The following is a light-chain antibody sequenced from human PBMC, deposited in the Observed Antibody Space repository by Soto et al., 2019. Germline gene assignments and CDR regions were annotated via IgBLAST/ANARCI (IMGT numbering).Light chain of an antibody. J-gene: IGKJ2*02. Sequence: EVVLTQSPDTLSLSPGEKATLSCRASQSVDRYVAWYQQKLGQARRLLSYDAYTRATGVGDRFTGSGSATDFSLTITRLEPEDFAVYYCQQRGKWPSTFGPGTKVEMK. CDR2: DAY. CDR1: QSVDRY. CDR3: QQRGKWPST. V-gene: IGKV3-11*01.